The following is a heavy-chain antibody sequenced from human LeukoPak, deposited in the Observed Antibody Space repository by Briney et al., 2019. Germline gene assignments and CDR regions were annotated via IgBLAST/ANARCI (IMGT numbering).Heavy chain of an antibody. CDR1: GGSISSSSYY. V-gene: IGHV4-39*01. Sequence: SETLSLTCTVSGGSISSSSYYWGWLRQPPGKGLEWIGSIYSSGSTYYNLSLESRVTISVDTSKNQFSLKLSSVTAADTAVYYCARRKQLWSNNWFDPWGQGTLVTVSS. D-gene: IGHD5-18*01. CDR3: ARRKQLWSNNWFDP. J-gene: IGHJ5*02. CDR2: IYSSGST.